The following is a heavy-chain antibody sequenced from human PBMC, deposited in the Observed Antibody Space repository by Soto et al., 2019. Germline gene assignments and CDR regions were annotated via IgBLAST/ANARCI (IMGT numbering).Heavy chain of an antibody. D-gene: IGHD2-2*01. CDR1: GGSISGGGYY. CDR3: ARDGAYCSSIGCQNPFDH. J-gene: IGHJ4*02. CDR2: MYYNGNT. Sequence: QVQLQESGLGLVQPSQTLSLSCTVSGGSISGGGYYWNWIRPLPGKGLEWIGYMYYNGNTYYNPSLQSRVTISLGTSHDQFSLRLTSVTAADTAVYFCARDGAYCSSIGCQNPFDHWGQGTLVTVSS. V-gene: IGHV4-31*03.